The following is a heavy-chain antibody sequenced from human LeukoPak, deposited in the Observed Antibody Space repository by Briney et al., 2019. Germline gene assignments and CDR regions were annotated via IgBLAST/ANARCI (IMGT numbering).Heavy chain of an antibody. Sequence: PGGSLRLSCVASGFSFSDSNMSWVRQAAGKGLEWVAKMKEDGSDENYVDSVKGRFTISGDNARNSLHLQMKSLRAEDTAVYFCARGGAGGGYFPTWGQGILVIVSS. V-gene: IGHV3-7*03. CDR2: MKEDGSDE. CDR3: ARGGAGGGYFPT. D-gene: IGHD3-16*01. CDR1: GFSFSDSN. J-gene: IGHJ1*01.